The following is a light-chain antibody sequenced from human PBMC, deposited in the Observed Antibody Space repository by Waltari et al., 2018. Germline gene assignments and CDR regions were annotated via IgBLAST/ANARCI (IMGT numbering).Light chain of an antibody. J-gene: IGLJ1*01. CDR2: EVN. CDR1: SSDIGRYDL. V-gene: IGLV2-8*01. Sequence: QSALTQPPSASGSPGQSVPISCTGTSSDIGRYDLVSWYQQHPGKAPKLIISEVNKRPSGVPDRFSGAKSGNTASLTVSGLQAEDEADYYCSSHGGSDKFYVFGTGTKVTVL. CDR3: SSHGGSDKFYV.